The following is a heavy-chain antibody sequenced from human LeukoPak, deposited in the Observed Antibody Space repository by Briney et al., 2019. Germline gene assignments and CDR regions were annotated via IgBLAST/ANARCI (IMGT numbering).Heavy chain of an antibody. CDR1: GGSFSDYY. Sequence: SETLSLTCAVYGGSFSDYYWSWIRQPPGKGLEWIGYIYYSGSTNYNLSLKSRVTISVDTSKNQFSLKLSSVTAADTAVYYCARNSGSYYRRIYFDYWGQGTLVTVSS. CDR3: ARNSGSYYRRIYFDY. J-gene: IGHJ4*02. D-gene: IGHD1-26*01. V-gene: IGHV4-59*01. CDR2: IYYSGST.